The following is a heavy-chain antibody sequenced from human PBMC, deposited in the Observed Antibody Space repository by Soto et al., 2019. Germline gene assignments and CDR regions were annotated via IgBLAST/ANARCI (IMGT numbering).Heavy chain of an antibody. CDR3: ASSIRYSSGWFKGEIDY. Sequence: GESLKISCKGSGYSFTSYWIGWVRQMPGKGLEWMGIIYPGDSDTRYSPSSQGQVTISADKSISTAYLQWSSLKASDTAMYYCASSIRYSSGWFKGEIDYWGQGTLVTVSS. CDR1: GYSFTSYW. J-gene: IGHJ4*02. V-gene: IGHV5-51*01. D-gene: IGHD6-19*01. CDR2: IYPGDSDT.